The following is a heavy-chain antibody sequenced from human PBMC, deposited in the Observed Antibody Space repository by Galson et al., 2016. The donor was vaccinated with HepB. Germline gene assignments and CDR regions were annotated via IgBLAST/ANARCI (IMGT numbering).Heavy chain of an antibody. Sequence: SLRLSCAASGLTFEDYGLNWVRPAPGKGLQWVSTISWNSGAKAYPDSVKGRFTISRDNAKNSLYLQMNSLRPEDTALYYCAKSGTYSSSSGWFDPWGQGTLVTVSS. J-gene: IGHJ5*02. CDR2: ISWNSGAK. V-gene: IGHV3-9*01. CDR3: AKSGTYSSSSGWFDP. CDR1: GLTFEDYG. D-gene: IGHD6-6*01.